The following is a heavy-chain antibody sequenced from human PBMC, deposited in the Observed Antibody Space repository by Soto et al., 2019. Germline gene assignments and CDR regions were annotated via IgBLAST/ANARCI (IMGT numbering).Heavy chain of an antibody. CDR3: AKEGGLSGSYYISSSYYFDY. CDR1: GFTFSSYG. V-gene: IGHV3-30*18. CDR2: ISYDGSNT. J-gene: IGHJ4*02. D-gene: IGHD1-26*01. Sequence: QVQLVESGGGVVQPGRSLRLSCAASGFTFSSYGMHWVRQAPGKGLEWVAIISYDGSNTYYADSVKGRFTISRDNSKNPLYLQMNSLRAEDTSVYYCAKEGGLSGSYYISSSYYFDYWGQGTLVNVSS.